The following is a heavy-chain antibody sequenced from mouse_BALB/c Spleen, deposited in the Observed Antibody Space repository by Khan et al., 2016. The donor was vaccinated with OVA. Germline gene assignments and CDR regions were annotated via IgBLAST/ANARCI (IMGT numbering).Heavy chain of an antibody. D-gene: IGHD2-14*01. Sequence: VQLQESGAELARPGASVKMSCKASGYTFISYTIHWIKKRPGQGLEWIGYINPSHGYTNYNQKFKDKATLTTDKSSTTAYLQLSSLTSDDSAVYNCVRDGAYHRNDGWFAYWGQGTLVTVSA. CDR1: GYTFISYT. CDR3: VRDGAYHRNDGWFAY. CDR2: INPSHGYT. V-gene: IGHV1-4*01. J-gene: IGHJ3*01.